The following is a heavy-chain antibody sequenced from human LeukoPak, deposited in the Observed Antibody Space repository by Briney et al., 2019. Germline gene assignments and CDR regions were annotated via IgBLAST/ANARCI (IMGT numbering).Heavy chain of an antibody. Sequence: SETLSLTCTVSGSMYNYYWSWIRQSAGAGLEWIGRIYTTGKTDYNPSLKSRVTVSVDTSRNQVSLKLRSVTAADTAVYYCARDVGASNFDYWGQGILVTVSS. CDR3: ARDVGASNFDY. V-gene: IGHV4-4*07. CDR1: GSMYNYY. D-gene: IGHD1-26*01. CDR2: IYTTGKT. J-gene: IGHJ4*02.